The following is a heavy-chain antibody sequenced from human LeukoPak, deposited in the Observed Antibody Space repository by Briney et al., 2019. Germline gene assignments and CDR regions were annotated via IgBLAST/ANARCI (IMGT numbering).Heavy chain of an antibody. Sequence: ASVKVSCKASGYTFTSYDINWVRQATGQGLEWMGRINPNSGGTNYAQKFQGRVTMTRDTSISTAYMELSRLRSDDTAVYYCARDIFGAAAAVKYWGQGTLVTVSS. J-gene: IGHJ4*02. D-gene: IGHD6-13*01. CDR2: INPNSGGT. CDR1: GYTFTSYD. CDR3: ARDIFGAAAAVKY. V-gene: IGHV1-2*06.